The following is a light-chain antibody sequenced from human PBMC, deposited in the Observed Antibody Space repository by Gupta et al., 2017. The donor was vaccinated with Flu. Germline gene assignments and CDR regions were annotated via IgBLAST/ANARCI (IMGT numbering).Light chain of an antibody. CDR3: MQGTHPYT. J-gene: IGKJ2*01. Sequence: PVTLGQPASISCRSRQSLLLTDGNPYLNWFHQRPGQSPRRLINRVSNRDSGVPDRFSGSGSGTDFTLKISRVEAGDVGIYYCMQGTHPYTFGQGTKLEI. CDR1: QSLLLTDGNPY. V-gene: IGKV2-30*01. CDR2: RVS.